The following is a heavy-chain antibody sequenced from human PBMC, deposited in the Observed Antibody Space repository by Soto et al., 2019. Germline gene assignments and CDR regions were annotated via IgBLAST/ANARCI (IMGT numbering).Heavy chain of an antibody. CDR1: GCTVSKSA. D-gene: IGHD2-15*01. Sequence: LRLSCAASGCTVSKSAMNWGRQAPGKGLAWISYISSSSSSIYYADSVKGRFTISRDNGKNSLYLQMDSLRDEDTAVYYCARERGGWASDVWGQGTTVTVSS. V-gene: IGHV3-48*02. CDR2: ISSSSSSI. J-gene: IGHJ6*02. CDR3: ARERGGWASDV.